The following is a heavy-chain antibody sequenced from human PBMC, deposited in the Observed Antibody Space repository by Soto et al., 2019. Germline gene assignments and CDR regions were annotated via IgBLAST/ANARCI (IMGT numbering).Heavy chain of an antibody. CDR1: GGSISNDR. J-gene: IGHJ4*02. Sequence: SETLSLTCTVSGGSISNDRWSWVRQPAGKGLEWIGRIFASGRTNYNPSPQSRVTMSVDTSKNQFSLTMTSLAAADTAVYYCTRGTFEPTAPIYWGQGIPVTVSS. CDR2: IFASGRT. CDR3: TRGTFEPTAPIY. V-gene: IGHV4-4*07. D-gene: IGHD2-21*02.